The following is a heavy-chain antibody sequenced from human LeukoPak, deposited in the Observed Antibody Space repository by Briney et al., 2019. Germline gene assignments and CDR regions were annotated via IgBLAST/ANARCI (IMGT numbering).Heavy chain of an antibody. Sequence: GSLRLSCSATGFTFSNYAMHWVRQAPGKGLEYVSAINSNGGSTYYADSVKGRFTISRDNSKNTLYLQMNSLRAEDTAVYYCAKDHGFGEFNWFDPWGQGTLVTVSS. CDR3: AKDHGFGEFNWFDP. CDR1: GFTFSNYA. V-gene: IGHV3-64*04. CDR2: INSNGGST. J-gene: IGHJ5*02. D-gene: IGHD3-10*01.